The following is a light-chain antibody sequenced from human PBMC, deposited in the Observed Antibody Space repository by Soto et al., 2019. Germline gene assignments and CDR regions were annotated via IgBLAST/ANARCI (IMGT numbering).Light chain of an antibody. J-gene: IGLJ1*01. CDR3: CSYAGSSTFYV. V-gene: IGLV2-23*01. CDR1: SSDVGSYNL. CDR2: EGS. Sequence: HSVLTQPASVSGSPGQSITISCTGTSSDVGSYNLVSWYQQHPGKAPKLMIYEGSKRPSGVSNRFSGSKSGNTASLTISGLQAEDEADYYCCSYAGSSTFYVFGIGTKLTVL.